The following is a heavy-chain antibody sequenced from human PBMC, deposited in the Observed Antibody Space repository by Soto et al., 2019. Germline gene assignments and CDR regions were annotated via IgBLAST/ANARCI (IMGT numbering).Heavy chain of an antibody. CDR2: IYHSGST. V-gene: IGHV4-38-2*01. CDR3: AGIISTTVLFDY. D-gene: IGHD4-4*01. Sequence: SETLSLTCPVSGYSTSSGYYWGWIRQPPGKGLEWSGSIYHSGSTYYNPSLKSRVTISVDTSKNQFSLKLSSVTAANTAVYYCAGIISTTVLFDYWGQGTLVTVSS. J-gene: IGHJ4*02. CDR1: GYSTSSGYY.